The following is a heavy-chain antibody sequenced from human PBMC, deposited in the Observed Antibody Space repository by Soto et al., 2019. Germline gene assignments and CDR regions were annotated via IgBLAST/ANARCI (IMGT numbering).Heavy chain of an antibody. CDR2: FDPEDGET. D-gene: IGHD1-7*01. Sequence: ASVKVSCKVSGYTLTELSMHWVRQAPGKGLEWMGGFDPEDGETIHAQKFQGRVTMTEDTSTDTAYMELSSLRSEDTAVYYCATPGGNWNYISNWFDPWGQGTLVTVSS. J-gene: IGHJ5*02. CDR1: GYTLTELS. CDR3: ATPGGNWNYISNWFDP. V-gene: IGHV1-24*01.